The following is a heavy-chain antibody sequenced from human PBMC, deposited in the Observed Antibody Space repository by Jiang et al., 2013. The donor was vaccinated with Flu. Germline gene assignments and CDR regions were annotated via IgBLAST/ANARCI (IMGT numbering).Heavy chain of an antibody. CDR3: ARGALEWLSFDAFDI. J-gene: IGHJ3*02. CDR1: GFTFSSYA. CDR2: ISYDGSNK. V-gene: IGHV3-30*01. D-gene: IGHD6-19*01. Sequence: VQLVESGGGVVQPGRSLRLSCAASGFTFSSYAMHWVRQAPGKGLEWVAVISYDGSNKYYADSVKGRFTISRDNSKNTLYLQMNSLRAEDTAVYYCARGALEWLSFDAFDIWGQGTMVTVSS.